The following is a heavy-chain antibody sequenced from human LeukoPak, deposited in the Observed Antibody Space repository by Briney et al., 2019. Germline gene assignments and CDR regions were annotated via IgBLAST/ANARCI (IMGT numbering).Heavy chain of an antibody. V-gene: IGHV1-2*02. CDR2: INPNSGGT. Sequence: GGSLRLSCAASGFTFSSYAMHWVRQAPGQGLEWMGWINPNSGGTNYAQKFQGRVTMTRDTSISTAYMELSRLRSDDTAVYYCARDRIAAAGTNLEPDYWGQGTLVTVSS. CDR1: GFTFSSYA. J-gene: IGHJ4*02. D-gene: IGHD6-13*01. CDR3: ARDRIAAAGTNLEPDY.